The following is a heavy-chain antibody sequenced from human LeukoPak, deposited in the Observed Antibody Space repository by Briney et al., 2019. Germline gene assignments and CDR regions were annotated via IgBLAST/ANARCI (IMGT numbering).Heavy chain of an antibody. V-gene: IGHV3-30*18. CDR2: ISYDGSNK. CDR1: GFTFSSYG. J-gene: IGHJ4*02. Sequence: PGGSLRLSCAASGFTFSSYGMHWVRQAPGKGLEWVAVISYDGSNKYYADSVKGRFTISRDNSKNTLYLQMNSLRAEDTAVYYCAKDSDIVATIGSGYFDYWGQGTLVTVSP. D-gene: IGHD5-12*01. CDR3: AKDSDIVATIGSGYFDY.